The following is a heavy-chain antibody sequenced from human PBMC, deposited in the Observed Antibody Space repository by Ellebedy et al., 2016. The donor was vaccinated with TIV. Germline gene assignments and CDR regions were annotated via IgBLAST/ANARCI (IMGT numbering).Heavy chain of an antibody. Sequence: ASVKVSXXASGYTFTSYYMHWVRQAPGQGLEWMGIINPSGGSTSYAQKFQGRVTMTRDTSTSTAYMELRSLRSDDTAVYYCARQKDAFDIWGQGTMVTVSS. J-gene: IGHJ3*02. CDR2: INPSGGST. CDR3: ARQKDAFDI. CDR1: GYTFTSYY. V-gene: IGHV1-46*01.